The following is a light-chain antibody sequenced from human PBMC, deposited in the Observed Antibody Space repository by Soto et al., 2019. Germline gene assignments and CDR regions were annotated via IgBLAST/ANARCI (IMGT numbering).Light chain of an antibody. CDR3: SASYASLSGSVV. CDR2: KNN. J-gene: IGLJ2*01. Sequence: QSVLTQPPSASGTPGQRVTISCSGSSSNIGSNYVYWYQQLPGTAPKLLIYKNNQRPSGVPDRFSCSKSGTSASLAISGLRSDDEADYYCSASYASLSGSVVFGGGTKLTVL. CDR1: SSNIGSNY. V-gene: IGLV1-47*01.